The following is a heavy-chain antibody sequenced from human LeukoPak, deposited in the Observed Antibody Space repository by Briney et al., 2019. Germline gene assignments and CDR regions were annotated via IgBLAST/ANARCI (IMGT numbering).Heavy chain of an antibody. CDR2: ISTTVST. D-gene: IGHD3-10*01. V-gene: IGHV4-4*09. Sequence: SETLSLTCTVSGTSISRHYWSWLRQSAGLGLEWLGYISTTVSTTYNPSLEGRVTMSEDTSQNQLSLTLSSVTAADTAVYFCARQDGLWVGDLGGWFDFWGQGIQVTVSS. CDR1: GTSISRHY. J-gene: IGHJ5*01. CDR3: ARQDGLWVGDLGGWFDF.